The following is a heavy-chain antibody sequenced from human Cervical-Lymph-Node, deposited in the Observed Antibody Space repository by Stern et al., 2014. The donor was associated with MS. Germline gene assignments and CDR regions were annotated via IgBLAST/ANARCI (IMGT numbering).Heavy chain of an antibody. D-gene: IGHD2/OR15-2a*01. CDR3: ARDKGMFFL. CDR2: IYYSGST. CDR1: GGSITNYF. Sequence: LQLQESGPGLVKPSETLSLTCTVAGGSITNYFWSRIRQPPGKGLEWIGYIYYSGSTNYNPSLKSRVTISVDTSKNQFSLKLSSVTAADTAVYYCARDKGMFFLWGQGTLVTVSS. V-gene: IGHV4-59*01. J-gene: IGHJ4*01.